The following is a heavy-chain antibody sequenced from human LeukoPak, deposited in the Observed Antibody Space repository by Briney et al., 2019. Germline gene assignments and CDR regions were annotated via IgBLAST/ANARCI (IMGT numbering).Heavy chain of an antibody. D-gene: IGHD2-21*01. CDR1: GYSFTDYY. CDR3: ASERSVVASPYDY. V-gene: IGHV1-18*01. J-gene: IGHJ4*02. Sequence: ASVKVSCKTSGYSFTDYYMHWVRQAPGQGLEWMGWISAYNGNTNYAQKAQGRVTMTTDTSTSTAYMELRSLRSDDTAVYYCASERSVVASPYDYWGQGTLVTVSS. CDR2: ISAYNGNT.